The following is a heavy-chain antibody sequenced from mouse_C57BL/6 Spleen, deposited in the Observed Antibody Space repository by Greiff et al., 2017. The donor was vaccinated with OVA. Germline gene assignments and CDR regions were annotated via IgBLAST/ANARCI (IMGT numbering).Heavy chain of an antibody. CDR3: ARHYGSSSYAMDY. V-gene: IGHV1-50*01. CDR1: GYTFTSYW. D-gene: IGHD1-1*01. Sequence: QVQLQQPGAELVKPGASVKLSCKASGYTFTSYWMQWVKQRPGPGLEWIGEIDPSDSYTNYNQKFKGKATLTVDTSTSTAYRQLISLTSEDSAVYYCARHYGSSSYAMDYWGQGTSVTVSS. J-gene: IGHJ4*01. CDR2: IDPSDSYT.